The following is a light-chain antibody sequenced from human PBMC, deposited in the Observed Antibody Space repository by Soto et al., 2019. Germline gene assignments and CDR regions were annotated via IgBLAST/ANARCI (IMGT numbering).Light chain of an antibody. CDR2: DVI. CDR3: CSYAGDYTFV. J-gene: IGLJ1*01. V-gene: IGLV2-11*01. CDR1: SRDVGVYKY. Sequence: QSALIQPRSVSGSPGQSVTISCTETSRDVGVYKYVSWYRQYPGKAPKLMIYDVITRPSGVPDRFSGSKSGNTASLTISGLQADDEADYYCCSYAGDYTFVFGTGTKLTVL.